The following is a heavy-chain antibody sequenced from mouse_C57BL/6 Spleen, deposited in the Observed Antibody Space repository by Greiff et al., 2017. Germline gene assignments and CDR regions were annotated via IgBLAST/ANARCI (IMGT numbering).Heavy chain of an antibody. CDR2: INPSSGYT. J-gene: IGHJ4*01. V-gene: IGHV1-7*01. Sequence: QVQLQQSGAELAKPGASVKLSCKASGYTFTSYWMHWVKQRPGQGLEWIGYINPSSGYTKYNQKFKDKATLTADKSSSTAYMQLSSLTYEDSAVYYCARGDYDDLYAMDYWGQGTSVTVSS. CDR1: GYTFTSYW. CDR3: ARGDYDDLYAMDY. D-gene: IGHD2-4*01.